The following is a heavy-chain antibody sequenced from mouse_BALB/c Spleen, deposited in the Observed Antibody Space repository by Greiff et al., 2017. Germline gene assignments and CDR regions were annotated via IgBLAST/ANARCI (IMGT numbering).Heavy chain of an antibody. CDR3: ARSGLRDFDD. CDR2: IDPSDSYT. D-gene: IGHD2-2*01. J-gene: IGHJ2*01. Sequence: QVQLQQSGAELVKPGASVKLSCKASGYTFTSYWMHWVKQRPGQGLEWIGEIDPSDSYTNYNQKFKGKATLTVDKSSSTAYMQLSSLTSEDSAVYYCARSGLRDFDDGGQGTTLTVSS. V-gene: IGHV1-69*02. CDR1: GYTFTSYW.